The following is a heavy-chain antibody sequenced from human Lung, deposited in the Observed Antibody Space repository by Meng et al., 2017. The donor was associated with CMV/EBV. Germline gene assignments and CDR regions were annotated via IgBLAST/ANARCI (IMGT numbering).Heavy chain of an antibody. Sequence: SETLSLXXSVSGYSIGRGYFWGWIRQPPGKGLEWVGSIYHSGSTYHNPSLKSRVTISADSPRNQFSLKLISVTAADTAAYYCARMGARGGNSLIDYWGQGTLVTSPQ. CDR2: IYHSGST. D-gene: IGHD4-23*01. J-gene: IGHJ4*02. V-gene: IGHV4-38-2*02. CDR1: GYSIGRGYF. CDR3: ARMGARGGNSLIDY.